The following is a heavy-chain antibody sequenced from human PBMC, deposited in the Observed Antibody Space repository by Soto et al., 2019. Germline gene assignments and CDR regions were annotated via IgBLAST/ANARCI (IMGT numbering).Heavy chain of an antibody. CDR1: GESMKTYY. D-gene: IGHD2-8*01. Sequence: LSLTCNVSGESMKTYYWSWIRQSPGKGLEWVSTIGTPDQTYYADSVKGRFTISRDDSRSTLYLHMSSLRAEDTAMYYCARDGINRNGMFDWFDPWGHGTLVTVSS. J-gene: IGHJ5*02. CDR2: IGTPDQT. V-gene: IGHV3-53*01. CDR3: ARDGINRNGMFDWFDP.